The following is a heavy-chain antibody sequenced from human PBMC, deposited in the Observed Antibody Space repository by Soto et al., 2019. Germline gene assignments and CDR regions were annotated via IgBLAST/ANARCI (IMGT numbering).Heavy chain of an antibody. Sequence: GGSLRLSCAASGFTFSNAWMNWVRQAPGKGLEWVGRIKSKTDGGTTDYAAPVKGRFTISRDDSKNTLYLQMNSLKTEDTAVYYCTTDWAYYDSSGYYLPHYFDYWGQGTLVTVSS. D-gene: IGHD3-22*01. J-gene: IGHJ4*02. CDR3: TTDWAYYDSSGYYLPHYFDY. CDR2: IKSKTDGGTT. CDR1: GFTFSNAW. V-gene: IGHV3-15*07.